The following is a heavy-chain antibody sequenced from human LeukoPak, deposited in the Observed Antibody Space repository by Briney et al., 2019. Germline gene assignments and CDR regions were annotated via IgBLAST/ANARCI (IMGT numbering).Heavy chain of an antibody. CDR1: GGSFSGYY. J-gene: IGHJ6*02. CDR3: ARTRIQLWRYYYYGMDV. D-gene: IGHD5-18*01. V-gene: IGHV4-34*01. Sequence: SETLSLTCAVYGGSFSGYYWSWIRQPPGKGLEWIGEINHSGSTNYNPSLKSRVTTSVDTSKNQFSLKLSSVTAADTAVYYCARTRIQLWRYYYYGMDVWGQGATVTVSS. CDR2: INHSGST.